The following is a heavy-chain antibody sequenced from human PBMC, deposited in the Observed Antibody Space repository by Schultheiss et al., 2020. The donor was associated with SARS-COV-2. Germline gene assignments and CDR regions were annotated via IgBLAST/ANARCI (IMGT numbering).Heavy chain of an antibody. CDR3: ARGCGTVPKRGFWFDP. J-gene: IGHJ5*02. CDR1: GGSISSYY. D-gene: IGHD2-15*01. CDR2: ISASGST. Sequence: SETLSLTCTVSGGSISSYYWSWIRQPAGKGLEWIGRISASGSTNYNPSLKSRVTMSVDRSKNQFSLKLSSVTAADTAVYYCARGCGTVPKRGFWFDPWGQGTLVTVSS. V-gene: IGHV4-4*07.